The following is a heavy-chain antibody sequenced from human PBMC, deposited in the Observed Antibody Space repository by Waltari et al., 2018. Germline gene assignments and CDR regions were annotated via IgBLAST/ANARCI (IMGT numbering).Heavy chain of an antibody. Sequence: EVLLLASGGVFVQPGGSRRLPCPAFGFTFSSNAMSWVRQAPGKGLEWGSTISGSGENTYYADSVKGRFSISRDNSKNTLSLQMNSLRAEDTARYFCAKDLSSSEGGQGTLVTVSS. D-gene: IGHD6-25*01. CDR1: GFTFSSNA. V-gene: IGHV3-23*01. J-gene: IGHJ4*02. CDR3: AKDLSSSE. CDR2: ISGSGENT.